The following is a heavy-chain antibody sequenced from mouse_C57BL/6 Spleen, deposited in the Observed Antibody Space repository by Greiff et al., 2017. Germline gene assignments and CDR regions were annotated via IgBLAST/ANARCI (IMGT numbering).Heavy chain of an antibody. D-gene: IGHD3-3*01. CDR2: ISSGSSTI. CDR3: ARGCLGGYYAMDY. Sequence: EVKLMESGGGLVKPGGSLKLSCAASGFTFSDYGMHWVRQAPEKGLEWVAYISSGSSTIYYADTVKGRFTISRDNAKHTLFLQMTSLRSEDTAMSYCARGCLGGYYAMDYWGQGTSVTVSS. J-gene: IGHJ4*01. CDR1: GFTFSDYG. V-gene: IGHV5-17*01.